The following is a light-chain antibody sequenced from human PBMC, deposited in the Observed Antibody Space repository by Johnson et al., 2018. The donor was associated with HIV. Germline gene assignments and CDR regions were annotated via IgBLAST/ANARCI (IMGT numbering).Light chain of an antibody. V-gene: IGLV1-51*01. J-gene: IGLJ1*01. CDR2: DNH. CDR1: NSNFGNYY. CDR3: GTWDSSLSSGGV. Sequence: QSVLTQPPSVSAAPGQKVTISCSGNNSNFGNYYLSWYQNLPGTAPKLLIYDNHKRPSGIPDRFSGSKSGTSATLAITGLQTGDEADYYCGTWDSSLSSGGVFGTGTRVTVL.